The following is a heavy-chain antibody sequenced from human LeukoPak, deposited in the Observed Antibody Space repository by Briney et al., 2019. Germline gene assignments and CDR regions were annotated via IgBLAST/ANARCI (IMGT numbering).Heavy chain of an antibody. CDR2: INTNTGNP. CDR3: ARQAGIYYYYYCGMDV. D-gene: IGHD3-10*01. V-gene: IGHV7-4-1*02. Sequence: ASVKVSCKASGYTFTSYAMNWVRQAPGQGLEWMGWINTNTGNPTYAQGFTGRFVFSLDTSVSTAYLQISSLKAEDTAVYYCARQAGIYYYYYCGMDVWGQGTTVTVSS. J-gene: IGHJ6*02. CDR1: GYTFTSYA.